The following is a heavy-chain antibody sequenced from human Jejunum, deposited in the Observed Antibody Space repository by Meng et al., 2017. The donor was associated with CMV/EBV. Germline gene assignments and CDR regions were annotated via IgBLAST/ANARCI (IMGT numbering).Heavy chain of an antibody. CDR2: VSYDGSDK. CDR1: TFRSFP. Sequence: TFRSFPMHWVRQAPGKGLEWVSVVSYDGSDKYYVDSVKGRFTISRDNSKSTLYLQMNSLRVEDTAVYYCAKDITDFGVAGRGIDVWGQGITVTVSS. D-gene: IGHD3-3*01. CDR3: AKDITDFGVAGRGIDV. J-gene: IGHJ6*02. V-gene: IGHV3-30*04.